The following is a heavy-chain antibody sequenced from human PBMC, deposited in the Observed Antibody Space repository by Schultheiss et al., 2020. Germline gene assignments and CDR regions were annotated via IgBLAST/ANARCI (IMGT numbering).Heavy chain of an antibody. CDR3: ARGENWGSTFNY. CDR1: GGSISSGGYY. Sequence: SETLSLTCTVSGGSISSGGYYWSWIRQHPGKGLEWIGYIYYSGSTNYNPSLKSRVTISVDTSKNQFSLKLSSVTAADTAVYYCARGENWGSTFNYWGQGTLVTVSS. J-gene: IGHJ4*02. D-gene: IGHD7-27*01. V-gene: IGHV4-61*08. CDR2: IYYSGST.